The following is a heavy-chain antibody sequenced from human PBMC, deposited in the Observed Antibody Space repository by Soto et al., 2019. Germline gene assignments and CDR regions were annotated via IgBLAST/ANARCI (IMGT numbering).Heavy chain of an antibody. CDR3: AKGVLFVGPTIFGMDV. CDR2: ISGSGGST. V-gene: IGHV3-23*01. CDR1: GFTFSSYA. J-gene: IGHJ6*02. D-gene: IGHD1-26*01. Sequence: EVQLLESGGGLVQPGESLRLSCAASGFTFSSYAMSWVRQAPGKGLERVSGISGSGGSTNYADSVKGRFTISRDNSKNTLYLQMNSLRAEDTAVYYCAKGVLFVGPTIFGMDVWGQGTTVTVSS.